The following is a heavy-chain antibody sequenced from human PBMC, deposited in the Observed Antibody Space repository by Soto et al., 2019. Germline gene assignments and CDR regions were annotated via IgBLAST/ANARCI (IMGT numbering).Heavy chain of an antibody. CDR3: ARADSSGYRNGMDV. J-gene: IGHJ6*02. CDR1: GFTFSGYG. Sequence: QVQLVESGGGVVQPGRSLRLSCAASGFTFSGYGMHWVRQAPGKGLEWVALIWYDGSNKYYADSVKGRFTISRDNSKNPRSLQLNSLRAEDMAVYRCARADSSGYRNGMDVWGQGTTVTVSS. D-gene: IGHD3-22*01. V-gene: IGHV3-33*01. CDR2: IWYDGSNK.